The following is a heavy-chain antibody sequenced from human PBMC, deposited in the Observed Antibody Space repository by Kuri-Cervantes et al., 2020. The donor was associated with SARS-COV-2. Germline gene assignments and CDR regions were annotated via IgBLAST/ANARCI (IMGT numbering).Heavy chain of an antibody. CDR3: AAVYYDSSGYYY. CDR1: GYTFTGYY. Sequence: ASVKVSCKASGYTFTGYYMHWVRQAPGQGLEWMGWINPNSGGTNYAQKFQERVTITRDMSTSTAYMELSSLRSGDTAVYYCAAVYYDSSGYYYWGQGTLVTVSS. CDR2: INPNSGGT. V-gene: IGHV1-2*02. D-gene: IGHD3-22*01. J-gene: IGHJ4*02.